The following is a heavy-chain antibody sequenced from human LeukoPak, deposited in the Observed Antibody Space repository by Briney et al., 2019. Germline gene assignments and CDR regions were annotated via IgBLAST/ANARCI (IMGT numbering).Heavy chain of an antibody. Sequence: XVXXSCKASGGTFSSYAISWVRQAPGQGLEWMGRIIPIFGTANYAQKFQGRVTITTDESTSTAYMELSSLRSEDTAVYYCARERDYGDPRDWGQGTLVTVPS. CDR1: GGTFSSYA. CDR3: ARERDYGDPRD. J-gene: IGHJ4*02. D-gene: IGHD4-17*01. V-gene: IGHV1-69*05. CDR2: IIPIFGTA.